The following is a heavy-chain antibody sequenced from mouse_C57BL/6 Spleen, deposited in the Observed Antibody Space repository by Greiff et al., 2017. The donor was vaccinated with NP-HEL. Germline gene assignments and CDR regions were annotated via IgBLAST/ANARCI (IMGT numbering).Heavy chain of an antibody. CDR2: IYPGDGDT. D-gene: IGHD1-1*01. CDR3: ATYGSSSDYFDY. Sequence: QVQLQQSGPELVKPGASVKISCKASGYAFSSSWMNWVKQRPGKGLEWIGRIYPGDGDTNYNGKFKGKATLTADKSSSTAYMQLSSLTSEDSAVYFCATYGSSSDYFDYWGQGTTLTVSS. CDR1: GYAFSSSW. J-gene: IGHJ2*01. V-gene: IGHV1-82*01.